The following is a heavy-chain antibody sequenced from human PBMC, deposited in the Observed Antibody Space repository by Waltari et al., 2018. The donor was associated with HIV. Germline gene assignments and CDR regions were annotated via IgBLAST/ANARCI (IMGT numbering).Heavy chain of an antibody. CDR1: GGSISSSSYY. CDR2: ISYSGST. CDR3: ARPDSPRASILDSAEYFQH. V-gene: IGHV4-39*01. D-gene: IGHD1-26*01. J-gene: IGHJ1*01. Sequence: QLQLQESGPGLVKPSETLSLTCTVSGGSISSSSYYWGWIRQPQGKGLEWIGSISYSGSTYYNPTLKSRGTIPVDTSKNQFSLKLSSVTAADTAVYYCARPDSPRASILDSAEYFQHWGQGTLVTVSS.